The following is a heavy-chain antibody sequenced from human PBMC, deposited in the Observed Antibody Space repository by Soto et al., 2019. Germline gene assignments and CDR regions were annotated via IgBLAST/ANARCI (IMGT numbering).Heavy chain of an antibody. CDR1: GGTFSSYA. D-gene: IGHD6-6*01. CDR2: IIPIFGTA. Sequence: SVKVSCKASGGTFSSYAISWVRQAPGQGLEWMGGIIPIFGTANYAQKFQGRVTITADESTSTAYMELSSLRAEDTAVYYCAKVSRYSSSSEVAVATFDYWGQGTLVTVSS. J-gene: IGHJ4*02. CDR3: AKVSRYSSSSEVAVATFDY. V-gene: IGHV1-69*13.